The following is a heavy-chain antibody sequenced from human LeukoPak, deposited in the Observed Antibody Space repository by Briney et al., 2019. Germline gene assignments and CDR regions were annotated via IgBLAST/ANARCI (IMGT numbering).Heavy chain of an antibody. D-gene: IGHD1-1*01. Sequence: GGSLRLSCVVSGFTFSAYSVHWVRQAPGKGLEWVSSISSRSTYKHYADSVKGRFTISRDNAKNSLYLQMNSLRAGDTALYYCAKDRESGTTSGFDYWGQGTLVTVSS. CDR2: ISSRSTYK. CDR3: AKDRESGTTSGFDY. J-gene: IGHJ4*02. CDR1: GFTFSAYS. V-gene: IGHV3-21*04.